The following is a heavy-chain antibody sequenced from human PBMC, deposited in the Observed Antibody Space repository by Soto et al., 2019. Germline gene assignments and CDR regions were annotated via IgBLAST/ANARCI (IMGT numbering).Heavy chain of an antibody. J-gene: IGHJ6*02. CDR3: ARTIDCGGYYRYGQDF. V-gene: IGHV4-61*01. CDR1: GGSVSSGSYY. D-gene: IGHD2-21*01. Sequence: SETLSLTCTVSGGSVSSGSYYWSWIRQPPGKGLEWIGYIYYSGSTNYNPSLKSRVTISVDTSKNQFSLKLSSVTAADTAVYYCARTIDCGGYYRYGQDFCSQRSTVTVS. CDR2: IYYSGST.